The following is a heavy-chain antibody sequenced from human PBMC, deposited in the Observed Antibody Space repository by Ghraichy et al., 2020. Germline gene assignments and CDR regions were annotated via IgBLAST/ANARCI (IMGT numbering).Heavy chain of an antibody. J-gene: IGHJ6*02. CDR1: GLSDYS. D-gene: IGHD4-23*01. Sequence: LSLTSEGSGLSDYSMNWVRQSPGKGLEWVSYITRSSSFKSYADSVKGRFTISRDNAQNSLYLQMNSLRDEDTAVYYCARGSSVVRFYYYDGMDVWGQGTTVTVSS. V-gene: IGHV3-48*02. CDR3: ARGSSVVRFYYYDGMDV. CDR2: ITRSSSFK.